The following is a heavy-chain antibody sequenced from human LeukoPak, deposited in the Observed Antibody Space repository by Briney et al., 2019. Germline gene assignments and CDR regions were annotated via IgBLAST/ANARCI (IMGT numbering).Heavy chain of an antibody. Sequence: PGGSLRLSCAASGFTFSSYAMSWVRQAPGKGLEWVSAISGSGGSTYYADSVKGRFTISRDNSKNTLYLQMNSLRAEDTAVYYCAKPLHPYCSSTSCYDPPVDYWGQGTLVTVSS. D-gene: IGHD2-2*01. CDR2: ISGSGGST. CDR3: AKPLHPYCSSTSCYDPPVDY. J-gene: IGHJ4*02. CDR1: GFTFSSYA. V-gene: IGHV3-23*01.